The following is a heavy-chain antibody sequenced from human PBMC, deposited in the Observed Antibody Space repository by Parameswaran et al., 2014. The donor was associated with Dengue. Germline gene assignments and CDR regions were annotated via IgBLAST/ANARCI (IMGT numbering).Heavy chain of an antibody. J-gene: IGHJ2*01. Sequence: GSLRLSCAASGFTFSSYSMNWVRQAPGKGLEWVSSISSSSSYIYYADSVKGRFTISRDNAKNSLYLQMNSLRAEDTAVYYCARYLVATSYWYFDLWAVAPGHRLL. CDR3: ARYLVATSYWYFDL. V-gene: IGHV3-21*01. D-gene: IGHD5-12*01. CDR2: ISSSSSYI. CDR1: GFTFSSYS.